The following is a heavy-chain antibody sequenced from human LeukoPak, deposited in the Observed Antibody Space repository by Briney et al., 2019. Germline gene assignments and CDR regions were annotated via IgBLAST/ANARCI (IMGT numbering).Heavy chain of an antibody. V-gene: IGHV3-30*02. CDR1: GFTFSSYG. CDR2: IRFDGNEN. D-gene: IGHD6-19*01. J-gene: IGHJ6*02. CDR3: ANTIAVAGFYYYYGMDV. Sequence: GGSLRLSCAASGFTFSSYGMHWVRQAPGKGLEWVAFIRFDGNENYYADSVKGRLTISRDNSKNTLYLQMNSLRADDTAICYCANTIAVAGFYYYYGMDVWGQGTTVTVSS.